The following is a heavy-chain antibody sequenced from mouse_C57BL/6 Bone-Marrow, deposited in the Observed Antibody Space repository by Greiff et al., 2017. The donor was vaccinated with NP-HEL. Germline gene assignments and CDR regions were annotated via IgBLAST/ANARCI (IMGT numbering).Heavy chain of an antibody. V-gene: IGHV6-6*01. Sequence: EVKLVESGGGLVQPGGSMKLSCAASGFTFSDAWMDWVRQSPEKGLEWVAEIRNKANNHATYYAESVKGRFTISRDDYKSSVYLQMNSVRAEDTGIYYCTRGGLRRMDWYFDVWGTGTTVTVSS. J-gene: IGHJ1*03. CDR3: TRGGLRRMDWYFDV. D-gene: IGHD2-2*01. CDR1: GFTFSDAW. CDR2: IRNKANNHAT.